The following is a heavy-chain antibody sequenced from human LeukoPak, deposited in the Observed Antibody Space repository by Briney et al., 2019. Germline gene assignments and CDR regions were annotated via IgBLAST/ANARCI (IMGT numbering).Heavy chain of an antibody. CDR2: IYTSGST. Sequence: PSATLSLTCAVSGGSISSYYWSWIRQPAGKGLEWIGRIYTSGSTNYNPSLKSRVTMSVDTSKNQFSLQLSSVTAADTAVYYCARDRGVGATDAVNWFDPWGQGTLVTVSS. V-gene: IGHV4-4*07. CDR3: ARDRGVGATDAVNWFDP. CDR1: GGSISSYY. D-gene: IGHD1-26*01. J-gene: IGHJ5*02.